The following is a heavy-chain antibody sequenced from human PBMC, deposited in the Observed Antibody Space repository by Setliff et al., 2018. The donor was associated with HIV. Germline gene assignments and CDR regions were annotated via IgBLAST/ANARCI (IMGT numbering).Heavy chain of an antibody. J-gene: IGHJ4*02. Sequence: SETLSLTCIVSGDSINSHYWSWIRQPPGKGLEWIGSIYYTGTTNYNPSLKSRVTISLYTSKNRFSLKLSSVTAADTAVYYCARGGDGYYNNWGRGILVTVS. D-gene: IGHD3-16*01. CDR1: GDSINSHY. CDR3: ARGGDGYYNN. CDR2: IYYTGTT. V-gene: IGHV4-59*11.